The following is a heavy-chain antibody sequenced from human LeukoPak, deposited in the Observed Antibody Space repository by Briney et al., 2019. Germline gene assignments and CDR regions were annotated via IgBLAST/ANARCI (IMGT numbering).Heavy chain of an antibody. CDR3: ARDSSYYGSESSHMDV. CDR2: IYYSGST. CDR1: GGSISSGGYS. V-gene: IGHV4-30-4*07. D-gene: IGHD3-10*01. J-gene: IGHJ6*03. Sequence: PSETLSLTCAVSGGSISSGGYSWSWIRQPPGKGLEWIGYIYYSGSTFYNPSLTSRVTVSLDTSKNQFSLKLRSVTAADTAVYYCARDSSYYGSESSHMDVWGKGTTVTVSS.